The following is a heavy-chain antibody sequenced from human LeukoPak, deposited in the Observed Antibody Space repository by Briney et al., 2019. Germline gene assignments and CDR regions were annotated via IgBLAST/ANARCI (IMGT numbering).Heavy chain of an antibody. D-gene: IGHD6-19*01. J-gene: IGHJ4*02. CDR1: RFTFSSYA. CDR2: ISCSAGSS. V-gene: IGHV3-23*01. CDR3: AKVGAGIAVAGGSDY. Sequence: PGGSLRLSCAASRFTFSSYARSWVRQAPGKGLEWVSVISCSAGSSYYADSVKGRFTISRDNSKNTLYLQMNSLRAEDTAVYYCAKVGAGIAVAGGSDYWGQGTLVTVSS.